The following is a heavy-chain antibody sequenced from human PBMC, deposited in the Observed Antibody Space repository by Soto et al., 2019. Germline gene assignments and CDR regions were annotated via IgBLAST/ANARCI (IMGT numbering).Heavy chain of an antibody. CDR1: GGSISSYY. D-gene: IGHD3-3*01. Sequence: SETLSLTCSVSGGSISSYYWSWIRQPPGKGLEWIGYIYYTGSTNYSPSLKSRVTISVDTSKNQFSLKLSSVTAADTAVYYCARAAHNYDFWSDYPKWFDPWGQGTLVTVSS. CDR2: IYYTGST. CDR3: ARAAHNYDFWSDYPKWFDP. V-gene: IGHV4-59*01. J-gene: IGHJ5*02.